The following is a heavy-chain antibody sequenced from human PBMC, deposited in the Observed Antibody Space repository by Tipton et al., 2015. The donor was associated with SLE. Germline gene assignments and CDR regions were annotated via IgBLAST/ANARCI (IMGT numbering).Heavy chain of an antibody. CDR1: GYTFTDYY. D-gene: IGHD4-17*01. Sequence: QLVQSGAEVKKPGASVKVSCKASGYTFTDYYIHWVRQAPGQGLEWMGWIDPNSGGANFAQRFRGRVTMTRDTSITTVYMELSRLTSDDTAVFYCTRIPLYGDFGASFDHWGQGTLVTVSS. CDR3: TRIPLYGDFGASFDH. J-gene: IGHJ4*02. CDR2: IDPNSGGA. V-gene: IGHV1-2*02.